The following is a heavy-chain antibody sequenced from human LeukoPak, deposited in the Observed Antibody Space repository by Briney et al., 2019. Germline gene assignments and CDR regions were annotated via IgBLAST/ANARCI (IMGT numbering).Heavy chain of an antibody. CDR1: GFTFSSYS. V-gene: IGHV3-21*01. Sequence: GGSLRLSCAASGFTFSSYSMNWVRQAPGKGLEWVSSISSSSSYIYYADSVKGRFTISRDNANNSLYLQMSCLRAEDTAVYYCARVIDYYDSSSYYGSLFDYWVQGTLVTVSS. D-gene: IGHD3-22*01. CDR3: ARVIDYYDSSSYYGSLFDY. CDR2: ISSSSSYI. J-gene: IGHJ4*02.